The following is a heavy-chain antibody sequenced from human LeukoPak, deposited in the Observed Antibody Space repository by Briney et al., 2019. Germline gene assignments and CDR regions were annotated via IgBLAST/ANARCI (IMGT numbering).Heavy chain of an antibody. V-gene: IGHV1-2*02. CDR1: GYTFSNYG. Sequence: GASVKVSCKASGYTFSNYGISWVRQAPGQGLEWMGWINPNSGGTNYAQKFQGRVTMTRDTSISTAYMELSRLRSDDTAVYYCARVRYSGSYYGLVHWGQGTLVTVSS. CDR3: ARVRYSGSYYGLVH. CDR2: INPNSGGT. D-gene: IGHD1-26*01. J-gene: IGHJ5*02.